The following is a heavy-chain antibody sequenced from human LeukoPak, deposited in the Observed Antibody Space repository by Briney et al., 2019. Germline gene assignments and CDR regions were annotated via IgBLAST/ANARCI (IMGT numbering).Heavy chain of an antibody. CDR2: IYPGDSDT. J-gene: IGHJ3*01. CDR1: GYSFTTYW. Sequence: GESLKISCKGFGYSFTTYWIGWVRQMPGKGLEWMGIIYPGDSDTIYSPSFQGQVTISADKSISTAYLQWSSLKASDTAMYYCAARGRAPADAFHLWGQGTMVSVSS. V-gene: IGHV5-51*01. CDR3: AARGRAPADAFHL. D-gene: IGHD3-10*01.